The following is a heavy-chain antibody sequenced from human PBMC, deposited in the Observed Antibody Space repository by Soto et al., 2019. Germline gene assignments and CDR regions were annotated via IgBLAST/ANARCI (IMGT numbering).Heavy chain of an antibody. J-gene: IGHJ6*02. V-gene: IGHV3-33*01. CDR2: IWYDGSNK. CDR3: ARDRCSSTSCKPPYYYGMYV. Sequence: GGSLRLSCAASGFTFSSYGMHWVRQAPGKGLEWVAVIWYDGSNKYYADSVKGRFTISRDNSKNTLYLQMNSLRAEDTAVYYCARDRCSSTSCKPPYYYGMYVWGQGTTVTVSS. CDR1: GFTFSSYG. D-gene: IGHD2-2*01.